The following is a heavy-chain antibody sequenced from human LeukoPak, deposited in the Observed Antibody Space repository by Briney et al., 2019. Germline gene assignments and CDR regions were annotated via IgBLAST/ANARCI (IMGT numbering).Heavy chain of an antibody. D-gene: IGHD1-1*01. Sequence: SETLSLTCSVSGASFSTNYWSWIRQPPGRGLEWMGYVFVSGSTNYNPCLKSRVIISADTSTKQFSLRLSSVTAADTAVYYCARLYQQSKWKYYYYYMYVWGKGTAVTVSS. CDR2: VFVSGST. CDR1: GASFSTNY. V-gene: IGHV4-59*01. CDR3: ARLYQQSKWKYYYYYMYV. J-gene: IGHJ6*03.